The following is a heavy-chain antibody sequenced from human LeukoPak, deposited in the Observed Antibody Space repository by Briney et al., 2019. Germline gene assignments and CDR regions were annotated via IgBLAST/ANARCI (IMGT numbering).Heavy chain of an antibody. CDR1: GFTFSSYW. V-gene: IGHV3-7*01. J-gene: IGHJ3*02. D-gene: IGHD2-21*01. CDR2: IKQDGSEK. CDR3: ARDPAYGALDI. Sequence: GGSLRLSCAASGFTFSSYWMSWVRQAPGKGLEWVANIKQDGSEKYYVDSVKGRFTISRDNSEKLLYLNMNNLRAEDTALYYCARDPAYGALDIWGQGTVVTVSS.